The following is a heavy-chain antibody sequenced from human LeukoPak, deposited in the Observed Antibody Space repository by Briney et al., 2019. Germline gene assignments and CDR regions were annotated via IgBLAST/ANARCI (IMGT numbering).Heavy chain of an antibody. V-gene: IGHV3-7*01. D-gene: IGHD5-12*01. CDR1: GFSMSGYW. Sequence: GGSLRLSCAASGFSMSGYWMSWVRQAPGKGLERVANIKQDGSERHYADSVKGRFTISRDNAQNSLYLQMNSLRAEETAVYYCARVFGAYDSIDCWGQGTLVTVS. CDR3: ARVFGAYDSIDC. J-gene: IGHJ4*02. CDR2: IKQDGSER.